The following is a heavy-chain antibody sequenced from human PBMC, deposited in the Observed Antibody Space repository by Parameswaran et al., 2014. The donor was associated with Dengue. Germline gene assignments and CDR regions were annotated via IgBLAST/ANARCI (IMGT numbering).Heavy chain of an antibody. CDR3: ARDRRGYCSSTSCRVFDY. J-gene: IGHJ4*02. Sequence: RWIRQPPGKGLEWIGYIYYSGSTYYNPSLKSRVTISVDTSKNQFSLKLSSVTAADTAVYYCARDRRGYCSSTSCRVFDYWGQGTLVPSPQ. CDR2: IYYSGST. D-gene: IGHD2-2*01. V-gene: IGHV4-31*02.